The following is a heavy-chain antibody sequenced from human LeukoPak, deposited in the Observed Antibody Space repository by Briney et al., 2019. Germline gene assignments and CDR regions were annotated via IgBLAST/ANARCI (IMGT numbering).Heavy chain of an antibody. CDR2: INTDGSSP. CDR1: GFTFSAYW. Sequence: GGSLRLSCAASGFTFSAYWMHWVRQAPGKGLVWVSRINTDGSSPTYAASVKGRFTISRDNSKNTLYLQMNSLRAEDTAVYYCARQSSYYDSSGRIPYAFDIWGQGTMVTVSS. J-gene: IGHJ3*02. D-gene: IGHD3-22*01. V-gene: IGHV3-74*01. CDR3: ARQSSYYDSSGRIPYAFDI.